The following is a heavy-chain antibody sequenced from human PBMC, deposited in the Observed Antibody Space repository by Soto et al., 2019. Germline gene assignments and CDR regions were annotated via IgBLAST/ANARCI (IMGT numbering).Heavy chain of an antibody. CDR1: GSNFDNYG. CDR3: AKDRVGGTFYSPLGF. CDR2: ITYDVSNK. V-gene: IGHV3-30*18. D-gene: IGHD6-19*01. Sequence: PCRSLRLSCEAGGSNFDNYGRHWVRQAPGKGLECVAVITYDVSNKYYADSVKGRFTISRDNSKNTLSLHLNTLKPEDTAVYHCAKDRVGGTFYSPLGFWGQGTLVTVSS. J-gene: IGHJ4*02.